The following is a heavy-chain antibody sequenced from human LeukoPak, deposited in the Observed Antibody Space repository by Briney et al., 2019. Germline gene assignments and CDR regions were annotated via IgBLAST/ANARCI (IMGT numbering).Heavy chain of an antibody. CDR2: ISSSGSTI. D-gene: IGHD3-22*01. V-gene: IGHV3-48*03. Sequence: PGGSLRLSCAASGFTFSSYEMNWVRQAPGKGLEWVSYISSSGSTIYYADSVKGRFTISRDNAKNSLYLQMNSLRAEDTAVYYCARAGYYDSSGLFGAFDIWGQGTMVTVSS. CDR1: GFTFSSYE. CDR3: ARAGYYDSSGLFGAFDI. J-gene: IGHJ3*02.